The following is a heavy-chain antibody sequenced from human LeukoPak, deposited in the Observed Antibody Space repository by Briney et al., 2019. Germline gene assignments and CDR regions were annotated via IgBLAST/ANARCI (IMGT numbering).Heavy chain of an antibody. CDR3: AKDKNILGNYGMDV. CDR1: GGSISSGGYY. J-gene: IGHJ6*02. Sequence: SQTLSLTCTVSGGSISSGGYYWSWIRQPPGKGLEWIGYIYHSGSTYYNPSLKSRVTISVDRSKNQFSLKLSSVTAADTAVYYCAKDKNILGNYGMDVWGQGTTVTVSS. D-gene: IGHD3-9*01. CDR2: IYHSGST. V-gene: IGHV4-30-2*01.